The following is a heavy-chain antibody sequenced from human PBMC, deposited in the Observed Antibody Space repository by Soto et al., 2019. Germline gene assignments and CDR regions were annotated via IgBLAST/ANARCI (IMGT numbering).Heavy chain of an antibody. Sequence: QVQLVQSGAEVKKPGASVKVSCKASGYTFTSYAMHWVRQAPGQRLEWMGWINAGNGNTKYSQKFQGRVTITRDTSASTAYMELSSLRSEDTAVYYCAGEYWSSTSCLPYGMDVWGQGTTVTVSS. CDR2: INAGNGNT. CDR1: GYTFTSYA. J-gene: IGHJ6*02. V-gene: IGHV1-3*01. D-gene: IGHD2-2*01. CDR3: AGEYWSSTSCLPYGMDV.